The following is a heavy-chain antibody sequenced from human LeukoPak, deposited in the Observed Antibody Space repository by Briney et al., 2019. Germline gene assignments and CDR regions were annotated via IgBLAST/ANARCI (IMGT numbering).Heavy chain of an antibody. CDR1: GFIFSNHA. J-gene: IGHJ4*02. D-gene: IGHD3-10*01. CDR3: AKEYDSGGYGANFDY. Sequence: GGSLRLSCAASGFIFSNHAMSWVRQAPGKGLEWVSGLIENGATTYYADSVKGRFTISRDNSRNTMYLQMDSLRAEDTAVYYCAKEYDSGGYGANFDYWGQGTLVTVSS. V-gene: IGHV3-23*01. CDR2: LIENGATT.